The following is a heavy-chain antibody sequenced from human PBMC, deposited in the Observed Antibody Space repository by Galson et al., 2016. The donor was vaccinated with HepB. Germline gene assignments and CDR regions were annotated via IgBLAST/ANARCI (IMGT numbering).Heavy chain of an antibody. CDR2: IYYSGAA. CDR1: GSSISTYY. D-gene: IGHD3-3*01. V-gene: IGHV4-59*01. Sequence: ETLSLTCTISGSSISTYYWTWIRQPPRKGLEWIGYIYYSGAANYNPSLKSRVTISVDPSKKQLSLKLSSVTAADTAIYYCARATYYGPHYFDSWGQGTLVTVSS. J-gene: IGHJ4*02. CDR3: ARATYYGPHYFDS.